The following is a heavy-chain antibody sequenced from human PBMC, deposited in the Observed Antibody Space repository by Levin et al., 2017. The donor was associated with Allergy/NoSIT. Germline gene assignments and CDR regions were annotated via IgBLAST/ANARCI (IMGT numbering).Heavy chain of an antibody. CDR3: ARQLVNFWSGYNYSDY. D-gene: IGHD3-3*01. CDR2: ISSTGSTI. V-gene: IGHV3-48*03. J-gene: IGHJ4*02. CDR1: GFTFSSYE. Sequence: GGSLRLSCAASGFTFSSYEMNWVRRAPGKGLEWVSYISSTGSTIYSADSVKGRFTISRDNAKNSLYLHMNSLRAEDTAVYYCARQLVNFWSGYNYSDYWGQGTLVTVSS.